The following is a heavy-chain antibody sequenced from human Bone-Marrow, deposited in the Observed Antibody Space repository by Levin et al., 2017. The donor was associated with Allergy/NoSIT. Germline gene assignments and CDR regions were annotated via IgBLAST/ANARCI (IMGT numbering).Heavy chain of an antibody. V-gene: IGHV5-10-1*01. CDR3: ARRDPYGLIDF. D-gene: IGHD4-17*01. CDR1: GYNFSNYW. J-gene: IGHJ4*02. Sequence: RGESLKISCTGSGYNFSNYWITWVRQISGKGLEWMAMFDPSDSYANYSPSFRDHVAISGDNSITTAYLQWASLRASDSAIYFCARRDPYGLIDFWGPGTLVTVSS. CDR2: FDPSDSYA.